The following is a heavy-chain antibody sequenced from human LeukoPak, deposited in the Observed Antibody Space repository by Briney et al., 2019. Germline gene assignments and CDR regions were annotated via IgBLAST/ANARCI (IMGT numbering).Heavy chain of an antibody. V-gene: IGHV3-48*04. CDR1: GSTLSSYS. D-gene: IGHD3-16*01. J-gene: IGHJ4*02. CDR3: ARAYRVGDY. CDR2: ISSSSSTI. Sequence: GGSLRLSCAASGSTLSSYSMNWVRQAPGKGLEWVSYISSSSSTIYYADSVKGRFTISRDNAKNSLYLQMNSLRAEDTAVYYCARAYRVGDYWGQGTLVTVSS.